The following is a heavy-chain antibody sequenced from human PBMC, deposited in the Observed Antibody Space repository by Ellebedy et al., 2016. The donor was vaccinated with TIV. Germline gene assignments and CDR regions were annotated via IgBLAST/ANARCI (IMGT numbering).Heavy chain of an antibody. CDR2: IYYSIGSS. CDR1: GSSIRDYY. Sequence: MPSETLSLTCTVSGSSIRDYYWTWIRQPPGKGLEWIGYIYYSIGSSNSSPSLKSRVTISVDTSKNQFSLKLYSVTAADTAVYYCARHIVVPTPGFDYWGQGALVTVSS. V-gene: IGHV4-59*08. CDR3: ARHIVVPTPGFDY. D-gene: IGHD1-26*01. J-gene: IGHJ4*02.